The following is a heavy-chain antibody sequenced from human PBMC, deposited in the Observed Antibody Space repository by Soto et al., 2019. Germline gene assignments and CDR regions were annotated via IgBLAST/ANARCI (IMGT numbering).Heavy chain of an antibody. J-gene: IGHJ4*02. D-gene: IGHD6-19*01. CDR3: AKDANIAVAGTPDFDY. CDR1: GFTFSSYA. CDR2: ISGSGGST. Sequence: EVQLLESGGGLVQPGGSLRLSCAASGFTFSSYAMSWVRQAPGKGLEWVSAISGSGGSTYYADSEKGRFTISRDNSKNTLYLQMNSLRAEDTAVYYCAKDANIAVAGTPDFDYWGQGTLVTVSS. V-gene: IGHV3-23*01.